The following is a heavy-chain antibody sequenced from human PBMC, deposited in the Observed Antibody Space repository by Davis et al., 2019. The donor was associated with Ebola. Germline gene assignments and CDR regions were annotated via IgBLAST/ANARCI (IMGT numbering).Heavy chain of an antibody. D-gene: IGHD2-15*01. CDR1: GDSVSGTRW. J-gene: IGHJ3*02. CDR3: ARQVSRSGLYSHAFDI. Sequence: PSETLSLTCAVSGDSVSGTRWWTWVRQPPGKGLEWIGEIHHGGTTYSNPSLKSRVTISVDTSKNQFSLKLSSVTAADTAVYYCARQVSRSGLYSHAFDIWGQGTMVTVSS. V-gene: IGHV4-4*02. CDR2: IHHGGTT.